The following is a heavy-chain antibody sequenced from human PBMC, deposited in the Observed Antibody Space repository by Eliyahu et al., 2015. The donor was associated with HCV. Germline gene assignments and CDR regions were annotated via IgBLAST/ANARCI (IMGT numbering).Heavy chain of an antibody. CDR3: ARDRIYGSGSYYVELDY. V-gene: IGHV1-2*05. CDR2: INPXXGAT. CDR1: GYTFTXYY. D-gene: IGHD3-10*01. J-gene: IGHJ4*02. Sequence: QVQLVQSGAEVKKPGASVKVSCKASGYTFTXYYIHWVRQAPGQGLERMGRINPXXGATNYAQKFQGRVTMTRDTSISTAYMEVSRLRSDDTVVYYCARDRIYGSGSYYVELDYWGQGTLVTVSS.